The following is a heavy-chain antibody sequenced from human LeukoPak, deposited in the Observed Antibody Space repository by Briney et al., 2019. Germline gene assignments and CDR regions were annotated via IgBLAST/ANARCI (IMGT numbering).Heavy chain of an antibody. Sequence: GGSLRLSCAASGFTFSSYSMNWVRQAPGKGLEWISSISSSSSYIYYADAVKGRFTISRDNAKNSLYLQMNSLRAEDTAVYYCARAHQYSSPSNYWGQGTLVTVSS. CDR3: ARAHQYSSPSNY. J-gene: IGHJ4*02. D-gene: IGHD6-6*01. CDR2: ISSSSSYI. CDR1: GFTFSSYS. V-gene: IGHV3-21*01.